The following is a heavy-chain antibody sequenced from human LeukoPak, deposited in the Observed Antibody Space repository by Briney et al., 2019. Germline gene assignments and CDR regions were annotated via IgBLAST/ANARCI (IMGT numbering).Heavy chain of an antibody. V-gene: IGHV1-18*01. CDR1: GYTFTSYG. D-gene: IGHD3-22*01. CDR3: ARVVLDYNDSSGYQGAVDY. CDR2: ISAYNGNT. J-gene: IGHJ4*02. Sequence: AAVKVSCKASGYTFTSYGISWVRQAPGQGLEWMGWISAYNGNTNYAQKLQGRVTMTTDTSTSTAYMELRSLRSDDTAVYYCARVVLDYNDSSGYQGAVDYWGQGTLLTVSS.